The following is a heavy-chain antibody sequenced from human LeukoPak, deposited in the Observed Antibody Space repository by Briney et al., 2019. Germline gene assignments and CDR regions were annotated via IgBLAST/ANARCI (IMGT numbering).Heavy chain of an antibody. CDR1: GGSFSGYY. D-gene: IGHD4-17*01. V-gene: IGHV4-34*01. Sequence: SETLSLTCAVYGGSFSGYYWSWIRQPPGKGLEWIGEINHSGSTNYNPSLKSRVTISVDTSKNLFSLKLSSVTAADTAVYYCAREINDYGDYFDYWGQGTLVTVSS. CDR3: AREINDYGDYFDY. CDR2: INHSGST. J-gene: IGHJ4*02.